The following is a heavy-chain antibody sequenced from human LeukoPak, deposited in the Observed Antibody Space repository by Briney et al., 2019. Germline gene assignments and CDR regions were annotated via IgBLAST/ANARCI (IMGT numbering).Heavy chain of an antibody. CDR1: GYSISSGYH. D-gene: IGHD3-10*01. CDR2: INHSGST. Sequence: SETLSLTCAVSGYSISSGYHWGRIRQPPGKGLEWIGEINHSGSTNYNPSLKSRVTISVDTSKNQFSLKLSSVTAADTAVYYCARGSPYGRNWFDPWGQGTLVTVSS. CDR3: ARGSPYGRNWFDP. J-gene: IGHJ5*02. V-gene: IGHV4-38-2*01.